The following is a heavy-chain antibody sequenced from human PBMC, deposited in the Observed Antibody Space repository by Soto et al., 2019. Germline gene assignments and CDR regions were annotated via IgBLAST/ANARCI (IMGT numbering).Heavy chain of an antibody. CDR1: GGSFSGYY. CDR3: ASADYSSSWYKDDY. V-gene: IGHV4-34*01. CDR2: INHSGST. Sequence: QVQLQQWGAGLLKPSETLSLTCAVYGGSFSGYYWSWIRQPPAKGLEWTGEINHSGSTNYDPSLKSRVTISVDPSKNQFSLKPGSVTAADTAVYYCASADYSSSWYKDDYWGPGNLVTFSS. J-gene: IGHJ4*02. D-gene: IGHD6-13*01.